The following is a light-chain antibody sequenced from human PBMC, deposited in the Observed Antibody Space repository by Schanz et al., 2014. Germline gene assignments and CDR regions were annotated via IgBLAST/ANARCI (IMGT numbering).Light chain of an antibody. Sequence: EIVMTQSPATLSLSPGERATLSCRASQSVSSYLAWYQRKPGQAPRLLIYDASTRATGIPDRFSGSGSGTDFTLTISSLEPEDFAVYYCQHYGSSPLTFGPGTKVDFK. J-gene: IGKJ3*01. CDR1: QSVSSY. CDR3: QHYGSSPLT. CDR2: DAS. V-gene: IGKV3-20*01.